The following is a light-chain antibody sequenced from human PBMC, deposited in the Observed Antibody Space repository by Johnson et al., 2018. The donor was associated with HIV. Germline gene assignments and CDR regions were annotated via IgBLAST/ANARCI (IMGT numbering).Light chain of an antibody. V-gene: IGLV1-51*01. CDR3: GTWDSRLSAYV. CDR2: DNN. CDR1: SSNIGNNY. J-gene: IGLJ1*01. Sequence: QSVLTQPPSVSAAPGQKVTISCSGSSSNIGNNYVSWYQQLPGRAPKLLIYDNNKRPSGIPDRFSGSKSGTSATLGITGLQTGDEADYYCGTWDSRLSAYVFGAGTKVTVL.